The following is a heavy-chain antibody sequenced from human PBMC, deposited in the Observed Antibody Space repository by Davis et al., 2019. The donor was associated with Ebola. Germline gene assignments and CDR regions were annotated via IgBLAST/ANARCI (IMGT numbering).Heavy chain of an antibody. CDR1: GFTFSSYA. D-gene: IGHD4-17*01. J-gene: IGHJ6*02. V-gene: IGHV3-9*01. CDR3: ARTPTVTREDYYYYYGMDV. CDR2: ISWNSGSI. Sequence: SLKISCAASGFTFSSYAMSWVRQAPGKVLEWVSGISWNSGSIGYADSVKGRFTISRDNAKNSLYLQMNSLRAEDTALYYCARTPTVTREDYYYYYGMDVWGQGTTVTVSS.